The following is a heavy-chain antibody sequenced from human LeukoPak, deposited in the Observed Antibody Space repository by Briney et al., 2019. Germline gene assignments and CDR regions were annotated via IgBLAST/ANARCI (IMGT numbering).Heavy chain of an antibody. D-gene: IGHD2/OR15-2a*01. CDR2: IYYSGST. CDR3: AGHHPRNTVDF. J-gene: IGHJ4*02. Sequence: SETLSLTCTVSGGSISTNYYYWGWIRQPPGKGLEWIGNIYYSGSTFYNPSLKSRVTISVDTSTNHFSLNLDSVTAADTAVYYCAGHHPRNTVDFWGQGTLVTVSS. V-gene: IGHV4-39*01. CDR1: GGSISTNYYY.